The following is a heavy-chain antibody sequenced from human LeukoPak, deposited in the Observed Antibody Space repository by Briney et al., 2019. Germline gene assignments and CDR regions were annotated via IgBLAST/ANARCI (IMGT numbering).Heavy chain of an antibody. J-gene: IGHJ4*02. V-gene: IGHV4-39*01. CDR3: ARTPSDYLDY. D-gene: IGHD2-15*01. Sequence: SETLSLTCTVSGGSISSSNSYWGWIRQPPGKGLEWVGSVSYSGTTYYIPSLSSRVTIYVDTSKNQFSLKVTSVSAADTAVYYCARTPSDYLDYWGQGIPVTVSS. CDR1: GGSISSSNSY. CDR2: VSYSGTT.